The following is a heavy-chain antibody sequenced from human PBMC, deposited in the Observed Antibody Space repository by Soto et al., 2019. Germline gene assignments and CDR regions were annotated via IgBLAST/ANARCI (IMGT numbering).Heavy chain of an antibody. D-gene: IGHD3-16*02. V-gene: IGHV3-7*03. J-gene: IGHJ5*02. CDR2: IKEDGSEK. Sequence: EVQLVESGGGLVQPGGSLRLSCADSGFILRNYWMSSVRQAPGMGLQWVASIKEDGSEKYYVDPVKGRFTISRENAKNSLYLQMNSLRAEDTAVYYCARYRSLDPWGQGILVTVSS. CDR3: ARYRSLDP. CDR1: GFILRNYW.